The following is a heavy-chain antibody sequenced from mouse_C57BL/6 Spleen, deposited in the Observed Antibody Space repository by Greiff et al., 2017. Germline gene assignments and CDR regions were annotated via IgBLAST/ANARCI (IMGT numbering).Heavy chain of an antibody. CDR2: ISSGGSYT. J-gene: IGHJ4*01. D-gene: IGHD2-13*01. CDR3: ARGEYEGAMEC. V-gene: IGHV5-6*01. CDR1: GFTFSSYG. Sequence: EVKLVESGGDLVKPGGSLKLSCAASGFTFSSYGMSWVRQTPDKRLGWVASISSGGSYTYYPDSVKGRFTISRDNAKNTLYLQMSSLKSEDTAMYYCARGEYEGAMECWGQGTSVT.